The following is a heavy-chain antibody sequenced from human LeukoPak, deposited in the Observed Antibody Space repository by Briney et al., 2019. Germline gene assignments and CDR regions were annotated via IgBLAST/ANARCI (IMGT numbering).Heavy chain of an antibody. CDR1: GGSISSYY. CDR3: ARHLSGYDTLFDY. J-gene: IGHJ4*02. D-gene: IGHD5-12*01. Sequence: SETLSLTCTVSGGSISSYYWSWIRQPPGKGLEWIGYIYYSGSTNYNPSLKSRVTISVPTSKNQFSLKLSSVTAADTAVYYCARHLSGYDTLFDYWGQGTLVTVPS. CDR2: IYYSGST. V-gene: IGHV4-59*08.